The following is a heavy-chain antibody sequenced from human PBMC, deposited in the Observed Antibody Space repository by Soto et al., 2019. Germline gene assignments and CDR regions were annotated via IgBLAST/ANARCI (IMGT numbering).Heavy chain of an antibody. J-gene: IGHJ5*02. CDR3: ARGRGKVITFGGVIVTMIDP. V-gene: IGHV4-34*01. D-gene: IGHD3-16*02. CDR2: INHSGST. CDR1: GGPFSGYY. Sequence: PSETLSLTCAVYGGPFSGYYWSWIRQPPGKGLEWIGEINHSGSTNYNPSLKSRVTISVDTSKNQFSLKLSSVTAADTAVYYCARGRGKVITFGGVIVTMIDPWGQGTLVTVSS.